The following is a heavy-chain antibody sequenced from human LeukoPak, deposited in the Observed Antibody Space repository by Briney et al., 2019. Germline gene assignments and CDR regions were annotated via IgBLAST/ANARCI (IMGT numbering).Heavy chain of an antibody. J-gene: IGHJ5*01. Sequence: SVKVSCKASGGTFSSYAISWVRQAPGQGREWMGRIIPIFGTANYAQKFQGRVTITTDESTSTAYMELSSLRSEDTAVYYCALVDTAMVTWFDPWGQRTLVTVSS. D-gene: IGHD5-18*01. CDR2: IIPIFGTA. CDR1: GGTFSSYA. CDR3: ALVDTAMVTWFDP. V-gene: IGHV1-69*05.